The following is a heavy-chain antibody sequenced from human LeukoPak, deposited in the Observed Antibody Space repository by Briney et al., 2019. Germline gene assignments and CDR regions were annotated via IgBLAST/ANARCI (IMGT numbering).Heavy chain of an antibody. CDR1: RFTFSSYA. CDR2: ISRSGGST. J-gene: IGHJ4*02. D-gene: IGHD5-12*01. V-gene: IGHV3-23*01. Sequence: PGGSLRLSCTAARFTFSSYAMSWAPQAPGKGLQWVSAISRSGGSTYYADSVKGPFTISRDNSKNTVFLQMISPRAEDKAVFYCAKAHIKNMVTTTSCFDSWGQGTLVTVSS. CDR3: AKAHIKNMVTTTSCFDS.